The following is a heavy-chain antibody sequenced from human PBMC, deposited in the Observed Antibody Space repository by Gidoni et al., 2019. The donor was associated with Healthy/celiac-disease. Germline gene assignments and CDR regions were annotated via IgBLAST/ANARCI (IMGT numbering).Heavy chain of an antibody. CDR1: GGTFSSYA. D-gene: IGHD1-26*01. CDR2: IIPIFGTA. Sequence: QVQLVQSGAEVKKPGSSVKVFCKASGGTFSSYAISWVRQAPGQGLEWMGGIIPIFGTANYAQKFQGRVTITADESTSTAYMELSSLRSEDTAVYYCARDDSGSYYSFFDYWGQGTLVTVSS. J-gene: IGHJ4*02. CDR3: ARDDSGSYYSFFDY. V-gene: IGHV1-69*01.